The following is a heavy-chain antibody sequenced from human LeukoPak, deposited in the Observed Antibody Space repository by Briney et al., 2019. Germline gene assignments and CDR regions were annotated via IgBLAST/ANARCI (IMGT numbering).Heavy chain of an antibody. CDR3: AREDSGGNSFDY. Sequence: GGSLRLCCAASGFTLSDYYVSWIRQAPGKGLEWVAFISNSGFTTYYADSVKGRFTVSRDNAKDSVSLQMDSLRADDTARYYCAREDSGGNSFDYWGQGAQVTVS. D-gene: IGHD4/OR15-4a*01. V-gene: IGHV3-11*01. CDR1: GFTLSDYY. CDR2: ISNSGFTT. J-gene: IGHJ4*02.